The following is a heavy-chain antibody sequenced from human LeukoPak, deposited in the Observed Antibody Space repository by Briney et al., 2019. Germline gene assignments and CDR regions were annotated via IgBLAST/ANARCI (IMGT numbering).Heavy chain of an antibody. D-gene: IGHD1-1*01. CDR3: ARVYNWDVGRDFDY. CDR1: GYTFNTYS. J-gene: IGHJ4*02. Sequence: ASVKVSCKASGYTFNTYSITWVRQAPGQGLEWMGLINAYNGDTNYAQKFQGRLTLTTDTSTTTAYMELRSLTSDDTAVYYCARVYNWDVGRDFDYWGQGTLVTVSS. V-gene: IGHV1-18*04. CDR2: INAYNGDT.